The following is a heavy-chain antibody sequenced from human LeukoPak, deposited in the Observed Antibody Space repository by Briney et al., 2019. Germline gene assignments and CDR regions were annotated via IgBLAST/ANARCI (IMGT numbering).Heavy chain of an antibody. CDR1: GGTFSSYA. Sequence: SVKVSCKASGGTFSSYAISWVRQAPGQGLEWMGGIIPIFGTANYAQKFQGRVTITTDESTSTAYMELSSLRSEDTAVYYCARAPHMEAAGIWSAPGGKGPLVAVSS. D-gene: IGHD6-13*01. CDR3: ARAPHMEAAGIWSAP. V-gene: IGHV1-69*05. J-gene: IGHJ5*02. CDR2: IIPIFGTA.